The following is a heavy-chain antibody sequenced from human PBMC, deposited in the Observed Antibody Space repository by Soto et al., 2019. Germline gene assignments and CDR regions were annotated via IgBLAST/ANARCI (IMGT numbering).Heavy chain of an antibody. CDR3: ARRKERSGPHYFDY. CDR1: GGTFSSYP. Sequence: ASVKVSCKASGGTFSSYPISWVRQATGQGLEWMGWMNPYSGNTGYAQKFQGRVTVTRNTSISTVYMELSGLRPDDTAVYYCARRKERSGPHYFDYWGQGSQVTVSS. J-gene: IGHJ4*02. V-gene: IGHV1-8*02. CDR2: MNPYSGNT. D-gene: IGHD6-25*01.